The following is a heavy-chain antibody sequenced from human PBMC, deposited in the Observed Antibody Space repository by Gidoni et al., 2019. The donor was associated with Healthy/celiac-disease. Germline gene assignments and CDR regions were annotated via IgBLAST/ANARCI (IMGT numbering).Heavy chain of an antibody. V-gene: IGHV3-23*01. CDR3: AKDEVVLWFGELRGGYMDV. Sequence: EVQLLESGGGLVQPGGSLRLSCAASGFTFSSYAMRWVRQAPGKGLEWVSAMSGSGVSTYYADSVKGRFTISRDNSKNTLYLQMNSLRAEDTAVYYCAKDEVVLWFGELRGGYMDVWGKGTTVTVSS. CDR2: MSGSGVST. J-gene: IGHJ6*03. D-gene: IGHD3-10*01. CDR1: GFTFSSYA.